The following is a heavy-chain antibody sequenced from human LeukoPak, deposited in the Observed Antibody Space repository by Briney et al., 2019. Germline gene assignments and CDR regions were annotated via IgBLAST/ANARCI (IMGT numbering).Heavy chain of an antibody. CDR1: GYTFTTFG. CDR3: ARDRFRYCSGGSCPPPFDI. CDR2: ISAYNENT. J-gene: IGHJ3*02. Sequence: ASVKVSCKASGYTFTTFGMSWVRQAPGQGLEWMGWISAYNENTYYAQKLQGRVTITTDTSTSTAYMELRSLRSDDTAVYYCARDRFRYCSGGSCPPPFDIWGQGTMVTVSS. D-gene: IGHD2-15*01. V-gene: IGHV1-18*01.